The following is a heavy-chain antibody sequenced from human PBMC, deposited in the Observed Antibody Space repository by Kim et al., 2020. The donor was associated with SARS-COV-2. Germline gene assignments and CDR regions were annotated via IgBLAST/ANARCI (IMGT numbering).Heavy chain of an antibody. Sequence: GESLKISCKGSGYNFTTYWIGWVRQMPGKGLEWMGIIYPGDSDTRYSPSFRGQVTISADKSVNAAYLQWNSLKAPDTAMYFCARHDSSPYYYYGMDVWGQGTTVTVSS. V-gene: IGHV5-51*01. CDR2: IYPGDSDT. CDR1: GYNFTTYW. D-gene: IGHD3-3*01. CDR3: ARHDSSPYYYYGMDV. J-gene: IGHJ6*02.